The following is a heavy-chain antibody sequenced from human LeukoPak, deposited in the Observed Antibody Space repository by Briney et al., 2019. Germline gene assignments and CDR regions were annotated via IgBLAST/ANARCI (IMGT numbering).Heavy chain of an antibody. CDR3: ARDRDGVSFDF. J-gene: IGHJ4*02. V-gene: IGHV3-53*01. CDR2: MYSGGNT. CDR1: GFTVRSNF. Sequence: GGSMRLSCATSGFTVRSNFMSWVRQAPGKGLEWVANMYSGGNTDYADSVKGRFTISKDSSRNTLYLQMNSLRVEDTALYYCARDRDGVSFDFWGRGTLVTVSS. D-gene: IGHD3-3*01.